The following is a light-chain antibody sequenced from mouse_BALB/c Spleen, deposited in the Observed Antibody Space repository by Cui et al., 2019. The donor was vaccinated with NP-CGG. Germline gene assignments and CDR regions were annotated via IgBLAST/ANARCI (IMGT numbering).Light chain of an antibody. CDR1: TGAVTTNNY. CDR3: ALWYSNHWV. Sequence: QAVVTQESALTTSPGETVTLTCRSSTGAVTTNNYANWVQEEPDHLFTGLIGGTNNRAPGVPARFSGSLIGDKVALTITGAQTEDEAIYFCALWYSNHWVFGGGTRLTVL. CDR2: GTN. J-gene: IGLJ1*01. V-gene: IGLV1*01.